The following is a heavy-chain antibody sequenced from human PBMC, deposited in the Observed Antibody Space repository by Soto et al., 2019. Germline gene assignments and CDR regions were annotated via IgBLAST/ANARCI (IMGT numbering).Heavy chain of an antibody. CDR1: GFTVSSNY. V-gene: IGHV3-66*04. J-gene: IGHJ4*02. CDR3: ARHGYSSGGGYFDY. Sequence: EVQLVESGGGLVQPGGSLRLSCAASGFTVSSNYMSWVRKAPGKGLEWVSVIYSGGSAYYADSVKGRFTISRDNSKNTLYLQINSLRAEDTAVYYSARHGYSSGGGYFDYWGQGTLVTVSS. CDR2: IYSGGSA. D-gene: IGHD5-18*01.